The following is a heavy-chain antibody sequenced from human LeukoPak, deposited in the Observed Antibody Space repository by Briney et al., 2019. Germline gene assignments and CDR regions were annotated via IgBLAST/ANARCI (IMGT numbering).Heavy chain of an antibody. V-gene: IGHV4-39*01. Sequence: PSETLSLTCTVSGGSISSSSYYWGWIRQPPGKGLEWIGSIYYSGSTYYNPSLKSRVTISVDTSKNQFSLKLSSVTAADTAVYYCARLVYDFWSGYPLFDYWGQGTLVTVSS. CDR2: IYYSGST. CDR3: ARLVYDFWSGYPLFDY. CDR1: GGSISSSSYY. J-gene: IGHJ4*02. D-gene: IGHD3-3*01.